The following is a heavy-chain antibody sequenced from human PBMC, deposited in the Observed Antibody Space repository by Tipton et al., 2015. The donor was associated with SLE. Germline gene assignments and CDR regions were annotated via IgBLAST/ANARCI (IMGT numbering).Heavy chain of an antibody. CDR2: INHSGST. J-gene: IGHJ3*02. CDR3: ASYREDAFDI. Sequence: TLSLTCTVSGDSISSHYWSWIRQPPGKGLEWIGEINHSGSTNYNPSLKSRVTISVDTPKNQFSLKLSSVTAADTAVYYCASYREDAFDIWGQGTMVTVSS. CDR1: GDSISSHY. D-gene: IGHD1-26*01. V-gene: IGHV4-34*01.